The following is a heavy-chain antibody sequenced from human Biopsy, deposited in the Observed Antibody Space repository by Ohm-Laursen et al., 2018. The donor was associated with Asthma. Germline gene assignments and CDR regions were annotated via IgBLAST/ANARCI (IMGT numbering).Heavy chain of an antibody. CDR2: ISKDASTQ. J-gene: IGHJ3*02. CDR3: VRDGTDDAFDI. D-gene: IGHD1-1*01. Sequence: RSLRLSWTASGFSFSNFAIHWVRQAPGKGLEWVGVISKDASTQDYADSVKGRFTMARDNSKNTLDLQMNSLREEDTAVYYCVRDGTDDAFDIWGQGTVVSVSS. V-gene: IGHV3-30*01. CDR1: GFSFSNFA.